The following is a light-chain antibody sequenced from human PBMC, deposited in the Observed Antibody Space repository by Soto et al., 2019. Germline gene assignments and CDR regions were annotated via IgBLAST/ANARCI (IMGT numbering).Light chain of an antibody. CDR1: QSVSSSF. CDR2: GAS. Sequence: DIVLTQSPCTLSLSPGDRVTLSCRASQSVSSSFLAWYQQKPDQAPRLLIYGASSRATGIPHRVSGSGSGADFTLTSSGLEPDDFTVYYGQEYGSSLTFGQGTKVEIK. J-gene: IGKJ1*01. CDR3: QEYGSSLT. V-gene: IGKV3-20*01.